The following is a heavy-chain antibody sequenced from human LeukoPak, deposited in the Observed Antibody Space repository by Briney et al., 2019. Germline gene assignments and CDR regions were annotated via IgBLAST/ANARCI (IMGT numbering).Heavy chain of an antibody. D-gene: IGHD5-12*01. J-gene: IGHJ6*03. CDR3: ARDLRGYDFSDYYYYMDV. CDR1: GGSISSSSYY. CDR2: IYYSGST. V-gene: IGHV4-39*07. Sequence: SETLSLTCTVSGGSISSSSYYWGWIRQPPGKGLEWIGSIYYSGSTYYNPSLKSRVTISVDTSKNQFSLKLSSVTAADTAVYYCARDLRGYDFSDYYYYMDVWGKGTTVTVSS.